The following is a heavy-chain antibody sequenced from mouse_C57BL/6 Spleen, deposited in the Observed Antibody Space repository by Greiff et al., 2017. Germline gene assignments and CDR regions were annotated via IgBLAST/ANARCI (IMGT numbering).Heavy chain of an antibody. Sequence: VQLQQSGPELVKPGASVKISCKASGYAFSSSWMNWVKQRPGKGLEWIGRIYPGDGDTDYNGKFKGKATLTADKSSSTAYMQLSSLTSEDSAVYFCARDYYGSSYAFDYWGQGTTLTVSS. CDR3: ARDYYGSSYAFDY. CDR1: GYAFSSSW. D-gene: IGHD1-1*01. V-gene: IGHV1-82*01. J-gene: IGHJ2*01. CDR2: IYPGDGDT.